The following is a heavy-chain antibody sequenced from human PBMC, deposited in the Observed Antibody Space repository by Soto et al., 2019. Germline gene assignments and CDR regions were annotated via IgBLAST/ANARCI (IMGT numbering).Heavy chain of an antibody. J-gene: IGHJ6*02. V-gene: IGHV3-33*01. D-gene: IGHD3-16*01. CDR2: IWYDGSNK. Sequence: QVQLVESGGGVVQPGRSLRLSCAASGFTFSSYGMHWVRQAPGKGLEWVAVIWYDGSNKYYADSVKGLFTISRDNSKNTLYLQMNRLRAEDTAVYYCARGGEGKSVDVWGQGTTVTVSS. CDR3: ARGGEGKSVDV. CDR1: GFTFSSYG.